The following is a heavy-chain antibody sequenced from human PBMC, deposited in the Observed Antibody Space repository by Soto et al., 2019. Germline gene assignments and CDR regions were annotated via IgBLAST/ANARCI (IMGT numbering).Heavy chain of an antibody. CDR3: ARRPDGFDY. CDR2: INHGGST. J-gene: IGHJ4*02. V-gene: IGHV4-34*01. CDR1: GGSLSGYY. Sequence: SEALSLTGAGCGGSLSGYYWSWIRQPPGKGLEWIGEINHGGSTNYNPSLTSRVTLSVDTSKNQFSLNLASVTAADTAVYYCARRPDGFDYWGQGTLVTVPQ.